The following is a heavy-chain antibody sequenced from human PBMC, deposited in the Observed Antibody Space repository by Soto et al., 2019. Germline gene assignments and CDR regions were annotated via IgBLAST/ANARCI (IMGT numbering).Heavy chain of an antibody. CDR3: ARGPTCYYGSGSSIYFDY. D-gene: IGHD3-10*01. J-gene: IGHJ4*02. Sequence: QVQLQQWGAGLLKPSETLSLTCAVYGGSFSGYYWSWIRQPPGKVLEWIGEINHSGSTTYNPSLKSRVPISVDTSKNQFSLKLSSVTAADTAVYYCARGPTCYYGSGSSIYFDYWGQGTLVTGSS. V-gene: IGHV4-34*01. CDR1: GGSFSGYY. CDR2: INHSGST.